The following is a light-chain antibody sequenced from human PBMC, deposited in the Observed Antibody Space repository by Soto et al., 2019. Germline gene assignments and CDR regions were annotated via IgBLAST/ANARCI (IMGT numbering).Light chain of an antibody. Sequence: QSALTQPASVSGSPGQSITISCTGTTSYIGRYNYVSWYQQYPGKAPKFMIYDVSNRPSGVSNRFSGSKSGNTASLTISGLQAEDEADYYCSSYISSSTYVFGTGTKVTV. CDR3: SSYISSSTYV. J-gene: IGLJ1*01. CDR2: DVS. V-gene: IGLV2-14*01. CDR1: TSYIGRYNY.